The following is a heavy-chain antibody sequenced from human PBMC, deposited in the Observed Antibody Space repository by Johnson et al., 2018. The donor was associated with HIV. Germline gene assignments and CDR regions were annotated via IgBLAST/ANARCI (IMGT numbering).Heavy chain of an antibody. CDR3: ARESLLITPRRDDAFDI. Sequence: VQLVESGGGVVRPGGSLRLSCAASGFSFYYYGMSWVRQAPGKGLEWVANIKQDGSDKYYVDSVKGRFTISRDNAKNSLYLQMNSLTAEDTALYYCARESLLITPRRDDAFDIWGQGTMVTVSS. CDR1: GFSFYYYG. D-gene: IGHD6-6*01. CDR2: IKQDGSDK. V-gene: IGHV3-7*03. J-gene: IGHJ3*02.